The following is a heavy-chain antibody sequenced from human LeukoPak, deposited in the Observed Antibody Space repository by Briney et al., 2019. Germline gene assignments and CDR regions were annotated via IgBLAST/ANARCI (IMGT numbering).Heavy chain of an antibody. CDR2: IGSSGSTV. D-gene: IGHD3-22*01. CDR3: ARASYYDSSGYS. V-gene: IGHV3-48*02. Sequence: GGSLRLSCVASGFTLSSYSMNWVRQAPGKGLEWVSYIGSSGSTVYYADSVKGRFTISRDNAKNSLYLQMNSLRDEDTAVYYCARASYYDSSGYSWGQGTLVTVSS. J-gene: IGHJ4*02. CDR1: GFTLSSYS.